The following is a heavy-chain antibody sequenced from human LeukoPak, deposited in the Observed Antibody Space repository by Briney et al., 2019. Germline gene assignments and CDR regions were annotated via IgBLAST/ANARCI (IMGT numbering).Heavy chain of an antibody. D-gene: IGHD5-12*01. Sequence: GGSLRLSCAASGFTFSDYFLSWIRQAPGKGPEWVSYISSSGNTIYYVDSVKGRFTISRDNAKNSLYLQMNSLRAEDTAVYYCARDPTQWLRYGYFDYWGQGILVTVSS. CDR2: ISSSGNTI. CDR3: ARDPTQWLRYGYFDY. V-gene: IGHV3-11*04. CDR1: GFTFSDYF. J-gene: IGHJ4*02.